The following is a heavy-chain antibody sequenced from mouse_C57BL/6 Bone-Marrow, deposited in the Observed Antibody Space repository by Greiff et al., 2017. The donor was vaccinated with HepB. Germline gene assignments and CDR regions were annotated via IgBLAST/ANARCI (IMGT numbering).Heavy chain of an antibody. D-gene: IGHD1-1*01. V-gene: IGHV5-6*02. CDR1: GFTFSSYG. J-gene: IGHJ2*01. CDR2: ISSGGSYT. CDR3: ARHDYDYGY. Sequence: DVMLVESGGDLVKPGGSLKLSCAASGFTFSSYGMSSVRQTPDKRLEWVATISSGGSYTYYPHSVKGRFTIARDNAKNTLYLKMSSLKSEDTALYYCARHDYDYGYWGQGTTLTVSS.